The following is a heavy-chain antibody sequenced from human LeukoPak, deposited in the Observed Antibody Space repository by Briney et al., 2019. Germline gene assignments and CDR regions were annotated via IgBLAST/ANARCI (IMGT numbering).Heavy chain of an antibody. J-gene: IGHJ4*02. Sequence: PSETLSLTCTVSGGSISTYYWDWIRQPAGKGLEWIGRIHFSGSTSYNPSLKSRVTMSVDTSNNQFSLMLTSVTAADTAVYYCARDKGVERLGGVYFDSWGQGTLVIVSS. V-gene: IGHV4-4*07. CDR3: ARDKGVERLGGVYFDS. CDR1: GGSISTYY. D-gene: IGHD1-26*01. CDR2: IHFSGST.